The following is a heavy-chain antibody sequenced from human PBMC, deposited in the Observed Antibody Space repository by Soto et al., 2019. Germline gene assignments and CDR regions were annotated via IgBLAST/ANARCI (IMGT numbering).Heavy chain of an antibody. CDR3: ARDKRHGVGQKDPNGLYYYYYYGMDV. CDR2: IRPGGGST. Sequence: ASVRVSCKASGYTFTSYYMHWVRQAPGQGLEWMGIIRPGGGSTSYAQKFQGRVTMTRDTSTSTVYMELSSLRSEDTAVYYCARDKRHGVGQKDPNGLYYYYYYGMDVWGQGTTVTVSS. V-gene: IGHV1-46*01. J-gene: IGHJ6*02. D-gene: IGHD1-26*01. CDR1: GYTFTSYY.